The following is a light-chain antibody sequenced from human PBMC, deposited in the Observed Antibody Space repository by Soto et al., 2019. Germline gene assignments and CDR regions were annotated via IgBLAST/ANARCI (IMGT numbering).Light chain of an antibody. CDR2: DAS. CDR3: QQYNTFWT. Sequence: NRLTKLPSTLLAPEGDTVTVPFRASQSVSGWLAWYQQKPGEAPKLLIYDASALPRGVPSRFSGSGSGTEFTLTMSILQPDDFATYYCQQYNTFWTFGPGTKVDI. CDR1: QSVSGW. J-gene: IGKJ1*01. V-gene: IGKV1-5*01.